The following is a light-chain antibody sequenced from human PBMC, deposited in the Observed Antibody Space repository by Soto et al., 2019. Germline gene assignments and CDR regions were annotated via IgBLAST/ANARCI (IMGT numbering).Light chain of an antibody. J-gene: IGKJ4*01. CDR3: QQVESYPST. Sequence: DIQMTQSPSSLSASVGDRVTITCRASESIRSYLNWYQQKPGKAPKLLIYGASSLQSGVPSRFSGSGFGTDFTLTITSLQPEDFATYYCQQVESYPSTFGGGTKVDIK. V-gene: IGKV1-39*01. CDR1: ESIRSY. CDR2: GAS.